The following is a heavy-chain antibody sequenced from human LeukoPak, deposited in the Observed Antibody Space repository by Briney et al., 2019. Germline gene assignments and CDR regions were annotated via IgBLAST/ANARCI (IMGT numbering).Heavy chain of an antibody. J-gene: IGHJ3*02. CDR2: MNPNSGNT. Sequence: ASVKVSCKTSGYTFTSYDINWVRQATGQGLEWMGWMNPNSGNTGYAQKFQGRVTITRNTSISTAYMELSSLRSEDTAVYYCARRRGRDAFDIWGQGTMVTVSS. D-gene: IGHD5-12*01. CDR1: GYTFTSYD. V-gene: IGHV1-8*03. CDR3: ARRRGRDAFDI.